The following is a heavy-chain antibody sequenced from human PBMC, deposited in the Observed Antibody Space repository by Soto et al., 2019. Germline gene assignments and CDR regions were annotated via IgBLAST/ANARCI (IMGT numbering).Heavy chain of an antibody. CDR1: GFTFSSYA. CDR3: ARLTGTDYYYYGMAV. J-gene: IGHJ6*02. V-gene: IGHV3-23*01. D-gene: IGHD1-7*01. CDR2: ISGSGGST. Sequence: GGSLRLSCAASGFTFSSYAMSWVRQAPGKGLEWVSAISGSGGSTYYADSVKGRFTISRDNSKNTLYLQMNSLRAEDTAVYYCARLTGTDYYYYGMAVWGQGTTVTVSS.